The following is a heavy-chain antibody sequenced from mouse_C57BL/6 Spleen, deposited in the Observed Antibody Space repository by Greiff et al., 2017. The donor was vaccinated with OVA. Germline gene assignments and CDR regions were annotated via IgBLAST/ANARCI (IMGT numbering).Heavy chain of an antibody. CDR1: GYTFTSYG. CDR2: IYPRSGNT. Sequence: LEESGAELARPGASVKLSCKASGYTFTSYGISWVKQRTGQGLEWIGEIYPRSGNTYYNEKFKGKATLTADKSSSTAYMELRSLTSEDSAVYFCARGPTGTWAMDYWGQGTSVTVSS. CDR3: ARGPTGTWAMDY. D-gene: IGHD4-1*02. J-gene: IGHJ4*01. V-gene: IGHV1-81*01.